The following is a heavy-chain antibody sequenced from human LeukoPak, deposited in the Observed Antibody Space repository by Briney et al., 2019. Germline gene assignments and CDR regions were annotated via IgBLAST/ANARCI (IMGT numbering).Heavy chain of an antibody. J-gene: IGHJ4*02. CDR1: GFTFSSYA. CDR3: ARDDGDYGIDY. Sequence: GGSLRLSCAASGFTFSSYAMSWVRQAPGKGLEWVSIVSGSGGASYYADSVKGRFTISRDNSKNTLYLQMNSLRAEDTAVYYCARDDGDYGIDYWGQGTLVTVSS. V-gene: IGHV3-23*01. D-gene: IGHD4-17*01. CDR2: VSGSGGAS.